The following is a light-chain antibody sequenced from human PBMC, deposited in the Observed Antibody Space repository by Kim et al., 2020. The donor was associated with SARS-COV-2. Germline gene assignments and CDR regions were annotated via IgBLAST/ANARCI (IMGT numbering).Light chain of an antibody. V-gene: IGLV2-14*01. CDR3: ASYAVAYTYV. Sequence: QSALTQPASVSGSPGQSISISCTGTSSDIGQYNYVSWYRQHPAKAPQLLIYDVDRRPSGVPHRFSGSKSGNTASLAISGLQPEDEGDYYCASYAVAYTYVFGTGTKVTVL. J-gene: IGLJ1*01. CDR1: SSDIGQYNY. CDR2: DVD.